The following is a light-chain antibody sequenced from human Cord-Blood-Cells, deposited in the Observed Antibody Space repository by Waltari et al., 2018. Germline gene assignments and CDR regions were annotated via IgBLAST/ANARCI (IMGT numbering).Light chain of an antibody. V-gene: IGKV1-39*01. J-gene: IGKJ2*03. CDR3: QQSYSTPYS. CDR2: AAS. CDR1: QSISSY. Sequence: DIQTTQSTSSLSASVGDRVSITCRASQSISSYLNWYQQKPGKAPKLLIYAASSLQSGVPSRFSGSGSGTDFTLTISSLQPEDFATYYCQQSYSTPYSFGQGTKLEIK.